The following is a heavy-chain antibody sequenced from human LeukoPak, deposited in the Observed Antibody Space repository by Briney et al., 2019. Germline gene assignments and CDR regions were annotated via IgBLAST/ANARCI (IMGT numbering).Heavy chain of an antibody. Sequence: ASVTVSCRASGYTFTVFDSIYIHWVRQVPGQGLEWLGWINPNSGGTKVARRFQGRVTMTRDTSISTVYMELNRLRSDDTGIYYCARKGVWNYVFVYWGQGALVTVSS. CDR1: GYTFTVFDSIY. J-gene: IGHJ4*02. V-gene: IGHV1-2*02. CDR3: ARKGVWNYVFVY. CDR2: INPNSGGT. D-gene: IGHD1-7*01.